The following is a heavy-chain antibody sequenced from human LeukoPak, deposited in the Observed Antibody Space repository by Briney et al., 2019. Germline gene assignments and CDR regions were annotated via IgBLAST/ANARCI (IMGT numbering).Heavy chain of an antibody. J-gene: IGHJ6*02. D-gene: IGHD6-13*01. V-gene: IGHV3-23*01. CDR1: GFTFSSYA. CDR3: AMIGYSSSSPQGYYYYYYGMDV. Sequence: GGSLRLSCAASGFTFSSYAMSWVRQAPGKGLEWVSAISGSGGSTYYADSVKGRFNISRDNSKNTLYLQMNSLRAEDTAVYYCAMIGYSSSSPQGYYYYYYGMDVWGQGTTVTVSS. CDR2: ISGSGGST.